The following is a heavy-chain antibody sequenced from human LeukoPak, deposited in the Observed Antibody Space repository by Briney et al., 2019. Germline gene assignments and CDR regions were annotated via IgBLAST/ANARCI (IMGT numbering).Heavy chain of an antibody. CDR1: GFTFHEHA. CDR3: VKGGDYYDRSGYYNVGDS. J-gene: IGHJ5*01. V-gene: IGHV3-43*02. D-gene: IGHD3-22*01. Sequence: GGSLRLSCAASGFTFHEHAMHWVRQDPGKGLEWVSLISGDGGSTYYADSVKGRFTISRDNSKDSLYLQMNSLRTEDTALYYCVKGGDYYDRSGYYNVGDSWGQGTPVTVSS. CDR2: ISGDGGST.